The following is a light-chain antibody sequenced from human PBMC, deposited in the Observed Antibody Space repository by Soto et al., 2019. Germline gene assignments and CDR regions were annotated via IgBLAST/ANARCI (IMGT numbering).Light chain of an antibody. V-gene: IGLV1-44*01. J-gene: IGLJ3*02. CDR2: SNN. Sequence: QSVLTQPPSASGTPGQRVTISCSGSSSNIGSNTVNWYQQLPGTAPKLLIYSNNQRPSGVPDQFSGSKSGTSASLAISGLQSEDEDDYYCAAWDDSLNGLVFGGGTKLTVL. CDR1: SSNIGSNT. CDR3: AAWDDSLNGLV.